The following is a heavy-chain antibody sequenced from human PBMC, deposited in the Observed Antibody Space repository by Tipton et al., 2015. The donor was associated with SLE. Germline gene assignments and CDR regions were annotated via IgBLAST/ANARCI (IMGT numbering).Heavy chain of an antibody. V-gene: IGHV4-38-2*02. D-gene: IGHD1/OR15-1a*01. Sequence: TLSLTCAVFVVSVTSGHYWAWIRQPPGKGLEWIGTISHRGTTDYSPSLKSRATVSIDTSKNQFSLRLSSVTAADTAVYYCARDEQVERSFYFGLDVWGQGTTVTVSS. CDR2: ISHRGTT. CDR3: ARDEQVERSFYFGLDV. CDR1: VVSVTSGHY. J-gene: IGHJ6*02.